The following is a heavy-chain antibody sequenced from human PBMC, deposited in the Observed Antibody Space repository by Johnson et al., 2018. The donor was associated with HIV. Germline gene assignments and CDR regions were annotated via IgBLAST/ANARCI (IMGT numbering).Heavy chain of an antibody. CDR3: AKDVGESENEKWATDYYDFGTGYPVQDPRGVIGAFDI. Sequence: QVQLVESGGGVVQPGGSLRLSCAASGFTFSSFGMHWVRQAPGKGLEWVAFIRYDGSNKDYGDSVKGRFTISRDNAKNTLYLQMNSLRAADTDVYYCAKDVGESENEKWATDYYDFGTGYPVQDPRGVIGAFDIWGEGTMVTVSS. J-gene: IGHJ3*02. V-gene: IGHV3-30*02. CDR1: GFTFSSFG. D-gene: IGHD3-3*01. CDR2: IRYDGSNK.